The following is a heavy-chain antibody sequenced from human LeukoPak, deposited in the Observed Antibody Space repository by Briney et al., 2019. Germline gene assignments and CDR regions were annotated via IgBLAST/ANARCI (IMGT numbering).Heavy chain of an antibody. CDR3: TRNTVTVHFDY. D-gene: IGHD4-17*01. CDR2: IRSKAFGGTP. V-gene: IGHV3-49*03. CDR1: GFTFDDYA. J-gene: IGHJ4*02. Sequence: GGSLRLSCSASGFTFDDYAVSWFRQAPGKGLEWVGFIRSKAFGGTPEYAASVRGRFTISRTDSKSIAYLQMNSLKTEDTAVYYCTRNTVTVHFDYWSQGTLVTVSS.